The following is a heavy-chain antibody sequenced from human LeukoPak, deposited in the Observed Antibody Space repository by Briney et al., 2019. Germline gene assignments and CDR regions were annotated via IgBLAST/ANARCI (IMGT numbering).Heavy chain of an antibody. J-gene: IGHJ3*02. D-gene: IGHD2-21*02. CDR1: GNSISSGDYY. CDR3: FKAYCGGDCYWWHAFDI. CDR2: IYTSGST. Sequence: SETLSLTCTVSGNSISSGDYYWSWIRQPAGKGLEWIGRIYTSGSTNYNPSLKSRVTMSVDTSKNQFSLKLSSVTAADTAVYYCFKAYCGGDCYWWHAFDIWGQGTMVTVSS. V-gene: IGHV4-61*02.